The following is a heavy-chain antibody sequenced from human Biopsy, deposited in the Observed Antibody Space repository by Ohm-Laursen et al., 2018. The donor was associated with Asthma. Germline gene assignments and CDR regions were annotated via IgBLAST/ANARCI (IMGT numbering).Heavy chain of an antibody. CDR3: ARKAGSCISRTCYSLDF. Sequence: SVKASCKLLGGTFNTYVIGWARQAPGQGLEWMGGINFVFGTTTYPQKFQDRVTITADDSTSTVYMELSSLRSEDTAVYYCARKAGSCISRTCYSLDFWGQGTLVTVSS. CDR1: GGTFNTYV. D-gene: IGHD2-2*01. J-gene: IGHJ4*02. V-gene: IGHV1-69*13. CDR2: INFVFGTT.